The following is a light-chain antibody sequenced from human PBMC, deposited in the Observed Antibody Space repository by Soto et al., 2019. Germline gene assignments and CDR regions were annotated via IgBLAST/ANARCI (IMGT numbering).Light chain of an antibody. CDR3: EQYVTSSPRT. J-gene: IGKJ1*01. V-gene: IGKV3-20*01. CDR1: HTISSSY. Sequence: EIVLTQSPGTLSLSPGERATLSCRASHTISSSYLAWYQQKAGQAPRLLMYGISRRATGIPDRFSGSRSATNFTLTITRLEPEDFAVYYCEQYVTSSPRTFGQGTKVEIK. CDR2: GIS.